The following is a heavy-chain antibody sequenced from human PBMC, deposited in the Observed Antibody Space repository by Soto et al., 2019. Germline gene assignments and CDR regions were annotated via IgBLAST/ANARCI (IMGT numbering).Heavy chain of an antibody. J-gene: IGHJ6*03. Sequence: ASVKVSCKASGYTFTSYAMHWVRQATGQGLEWMGWMNPNSGNTGYAQKFQGRVTMTRNTSISTAYMELSSLRSEDTAVYYCARGQGITIFFDGDYYMDVWGKGTTVTVSS. V-gene: IGHV1-8*02. D-gene: IGHD3-3*01. CDR2: MNPNSGNT. CDR3: ARGQGITIFFDGDYYMDV. CDR1: GYTFTSYA.